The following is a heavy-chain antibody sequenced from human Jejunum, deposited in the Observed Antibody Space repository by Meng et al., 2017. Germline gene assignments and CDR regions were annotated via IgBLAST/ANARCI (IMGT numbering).Heavy chain of an antibody. Sequence: QVQLVQSGAEVKKPWASVKFSCKASGYTFTSCAMHWVRQAPGQRLEWMGWINAGNGNTKYSQKFQGRVTFTRDTSASTAYMELSSLESEDMAVYYCATLNIAVAGYWGQGTLVTVSS. D-gene: IGHD6-19*01. CDR1: GYTFTSCA. J-gene: IGHJ4*02. V-gene: IGHV1-3*01. CDR2: INAGNGNT. CDR3: ATLNIAVAGY.